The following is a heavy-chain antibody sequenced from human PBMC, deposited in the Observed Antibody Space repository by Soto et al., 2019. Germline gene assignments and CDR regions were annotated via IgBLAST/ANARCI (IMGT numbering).Heavy chain of an antibody. D-gene: IGHD3-9*01. V-gene: IGHV3-33*03. CDR2: VRHDGSYK. CDR3: ATDLDYTGFYLTYGLDV. Sequence: QVQVVESGGGVVQPGRSVRLSCTVSGFDFTKRAIHWVRQAPGRGLDWVAVVRHDGSYKYYADSVKGRFILSRDNSSNTVSLEMNALRAEDTALYYCATDLDYTGFYLTYGLDVWGQGTPVTVAS. J-gene: IGHJ6*02. CDR1: GFDFTKRA.